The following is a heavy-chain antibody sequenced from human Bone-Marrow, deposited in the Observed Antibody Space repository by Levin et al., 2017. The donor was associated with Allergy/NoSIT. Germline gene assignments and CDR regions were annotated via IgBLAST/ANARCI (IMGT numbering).Heavy chain of an antibody. CDR2: INPSGGST. J-gene: IGHJ3*02. Sequence: ASVKVSCKASGYTFTSYYMHWVRQAPGQGLEWMGIINPSGGSTSYAQKFQGRVTMTRDTSTSTVYMELSSLRSEDTAVYYCARAGAMTTVKADAFDIWGQGTMVTVSS. CDR1: GYTFTSYY. V-gene: IGHV1-46*01. CDR3: ARAGAMTTVKADAFDI. D-gene: IGHD4-17*01.